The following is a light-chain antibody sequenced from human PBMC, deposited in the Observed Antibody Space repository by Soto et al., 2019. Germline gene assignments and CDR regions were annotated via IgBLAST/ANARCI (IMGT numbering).Light chain of an antibody. CDR2: AAS. CDR3: QQLNSYPIT. J-gene: IGKJ5*01. Sequence: DIQLTQSPSFLSASVGDRVTITCRASQGISSYLAWYQQKPGKAPKLLIYAASTLQSGVPSRFSGSGSGTEFTLTISSLQPEDFATEYCQQLNSYPITFGQGTRLEIK. CDR1: QGISSY. V-gene: IGKV1-9*01.